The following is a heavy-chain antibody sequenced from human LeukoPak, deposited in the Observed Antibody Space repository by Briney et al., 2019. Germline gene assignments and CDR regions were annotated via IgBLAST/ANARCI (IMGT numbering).Heavy chain of an antibody. V-gene: IGHV3-48*03. CDR2: ISSSGSTI. CDR1: GFTFSSYE. D-gene: IGHD5-24*01. CDR3: ARVPERWLQPRTPFRHVDY. J-gene: IGHJ4*02. Sequence: GGSLRLSCAASGFTFSSYEMNWVRQAPGKGLEWVSYISSSGSTIYYADSVKGRFTISRDNAKNSLYLQMNSLRADDTAVYYCARVPERWLQPRTPFRHVDYWGQGTLVTVSS.